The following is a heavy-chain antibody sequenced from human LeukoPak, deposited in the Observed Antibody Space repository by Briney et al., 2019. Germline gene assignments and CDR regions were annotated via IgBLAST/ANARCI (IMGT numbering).Heavy chain of an antibody. D-gene: IGHD5-24*01. CDR1: GGTFSSYA. CDR3: ARANMATISAFDI. V-gene: IGHV1-69*05. Sequence: SVKGSCKASGGTFSSYAISGVRQAPGQGLEWMGGIIPIFGTANYAQKFQGRVTITTDESTSTAYMELSSPRSEDTAVYYCARANMATISAFDIWGQGTMVTVSS. CDR2: IIPIFGTA. J-gene: IGHJ3*02.